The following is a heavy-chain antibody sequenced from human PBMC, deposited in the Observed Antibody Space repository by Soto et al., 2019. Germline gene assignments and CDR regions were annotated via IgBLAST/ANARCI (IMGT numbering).Heavy chain of an antibody. CDR2: IDGDWTTT. CDR1: GFTFNSYW. CDR3: ARCIAVAGTYDH. J-gene: IGHJ4*02. D-gene: IGHD6-19*01. V-gene: IGHV3-74*01. Sequence: GGSLRLPCAASGFTFNSYWMHWVRQVPGKGLECVSRIDGDWTTTHYAASVKGRFTISRDNAKNTLYLQMNSLRAVDSAVYLCARCIAVAGTYDHRGQGTLVTVAS.